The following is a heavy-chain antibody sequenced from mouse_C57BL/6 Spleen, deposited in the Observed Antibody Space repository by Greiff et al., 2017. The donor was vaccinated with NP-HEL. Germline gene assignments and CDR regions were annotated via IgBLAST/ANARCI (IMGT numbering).Heavy chain of an antibody. CDR1: GFNIKDDY. J-gene: IGHJ3*01. V-gene: IGHV14-4*01. Sequence: EVQLQQSGAELVRPGASVKLSCTASGFNIKDDYMHWVKQRPEQGLEWIGWIDPENGDTAYASKFQGKATITADTSSNTAYLQLSSLTSEDTAVYYCTTFDGYFLFAYWGQGTLVTGSA. CDR3: TTFDGYFLFAY. D-gene: IGHD2-3*01. CDR2: IDPENGDT.